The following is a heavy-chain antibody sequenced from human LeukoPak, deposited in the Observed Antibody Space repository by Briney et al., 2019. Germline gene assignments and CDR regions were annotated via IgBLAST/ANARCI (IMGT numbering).Heavy chain of an antibody. CDR2: IYSDGTT. Sequence: PSETLSLTCSVSGASTTSYYWNWIRQAPGKGLVWIGYIYSDGTTSYSPSLRSRVTISIDTSRNQFSLKLSSVTAADAAVYYCARDRYDSYPMDVWGQGTTVTVSS. CDR3: ARDRYDSYPMDV. CDR1: GASTTSYY. D-gene: IGHD3-3*01. V-gene: IGHV4-59*13. J-gene: IGHJ6*02.